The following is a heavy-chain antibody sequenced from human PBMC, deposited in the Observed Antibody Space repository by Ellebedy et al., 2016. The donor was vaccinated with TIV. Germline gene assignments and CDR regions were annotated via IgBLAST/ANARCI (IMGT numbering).Heavy chain of an antibody. Sequence: SETLSLTCTVSGGSISNYYWSWIRQPPGRGLECIGYIYYSGSTNYNPSIKSRVTMSVDTSKNQFSLKLSSVTAADTAVYYCARLSHQIPDWGQGILVTVSS. CDR3: ARLSHQIPD. CDR1: GGSISNYY. V-gene: IGHV4-59*08. CDR2: IYYSGST. J-gene: IGHJ4*02.